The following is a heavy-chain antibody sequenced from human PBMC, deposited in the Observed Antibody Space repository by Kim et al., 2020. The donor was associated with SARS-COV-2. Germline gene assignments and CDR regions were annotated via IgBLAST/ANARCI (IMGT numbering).Heavy chain of an antibody. CDR1: GFTFSSYA. Sequence: GGSLRLSCAASGFTFSSYAMHWVRQAPGKGLEWVAVISYDGSNKYYADSVKGRFTISRDNSKNTLYLQMNSLRAEDTAVYYCARIFPVHYDILTGYPDYWGQGTLVTVSS. J-gene: IGHJ4*02. CDR2: ISYDGSNK. D-gene: IGHD3-9*01. CDR3: ARIFPVHYDILTGYPDY. V-gene: IGHV3-30*04.